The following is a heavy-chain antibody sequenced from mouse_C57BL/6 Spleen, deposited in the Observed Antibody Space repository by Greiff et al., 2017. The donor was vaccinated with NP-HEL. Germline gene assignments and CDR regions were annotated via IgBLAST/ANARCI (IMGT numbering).Heavy chain of an antibody. CDR3: GGYFDV. J-gene: IGHJ1*03. Sequence: EVQLQQSGPELVKPGASVKISCKASGYTFTDYYMNWVKQSHGKSLEWIGDINPNNGGTSYNQKFKGKATLTVDKSSSTAYMELRSLTSEDSAVYYCGGYFDVWGTGTTVTVSS. CDR1: GYTFTDYY. CDR2: INPNNGGT. V-gene: IGHV1-26*01.